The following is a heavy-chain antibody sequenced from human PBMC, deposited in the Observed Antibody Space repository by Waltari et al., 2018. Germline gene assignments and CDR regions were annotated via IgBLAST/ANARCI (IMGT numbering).Heavy chain of an antibody. CDR1: GFTFGSEE. CDR3: ARVRGEQWLQSEYFQH. CDR2: ISYDGSNK. V-gene: IGHV3-30-3*01. D-gene: IGHD6-19*01. J-gene: IGHJ1*01. Sequence: QVQLVESGGGVVQPGRSLRLSCAASGFTFGSEERHGVRQAPGKGLEWVAVISYDGSNKYYADSVKGRFTISRDNSKNTLYLQMNSLRAEDTAVYYCARVRGEQWLQSEYFQHWGQGTLVTVSS.